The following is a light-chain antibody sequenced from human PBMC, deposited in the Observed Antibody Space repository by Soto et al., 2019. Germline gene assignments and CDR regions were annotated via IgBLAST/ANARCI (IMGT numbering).Light chain of an antibody. V-gene: IGLV2-14*01. CDR2: EVS. J-gene: IGLJ1*01. CDR1: SSDVGSFNY. Sequence: QSALTQPASVSGSPGQSITISCTGTSSDVGSFNYVSWYQQHPGKAPKLMIYEVSNRPSGVSYRFSGSNSGNTASLTISGLQAEDEADYYCNSYTSTNTWVFGTGTKVTV. CDR3: NSYTSTNTWV.